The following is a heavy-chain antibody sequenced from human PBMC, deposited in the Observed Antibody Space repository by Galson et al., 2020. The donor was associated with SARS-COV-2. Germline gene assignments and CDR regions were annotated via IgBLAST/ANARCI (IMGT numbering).Heavy chain of an antibody. J-gene: IGHJ4*02. D-gene: IGHD3-22*01. CDR3: ARVAPMIVVVRSWAFDY. CDR2: INHSGST. CDR1: GGSFSGYY. V-gene: IGHV4-34*01. Sequence: SETLSLTCAVYGGSFSGYYWSWIRQPPGKGLEWIGEINHSGSTNYNPSLKSRVTISVDTSKNQFSLKLSSVTAADTAVYYCARVAPMIVVVRSWAFDYWGQGTLVTVSS.